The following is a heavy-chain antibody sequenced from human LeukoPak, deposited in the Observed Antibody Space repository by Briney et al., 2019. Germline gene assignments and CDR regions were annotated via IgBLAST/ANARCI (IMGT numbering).Heavy chain of an antibody. J-gene: IGHJ4*02. Sequence: GGSLRLSCAASEFTFSSYSMNWVRQAPGKGLEWVSYISSSTSAKYYADSVKGRFTISRDIAKNTLYLQMNSLRAEDTAVYYCARDLSPVVRASPMGYWGQGTLATVSS. D-gene: IGHD3-10*01. V-gene: IGHV3-48*01. CDR3: ARDLSPVVRASPMGY. CDR2: ISSSTSAK. CDR1: EFTFSSYS.